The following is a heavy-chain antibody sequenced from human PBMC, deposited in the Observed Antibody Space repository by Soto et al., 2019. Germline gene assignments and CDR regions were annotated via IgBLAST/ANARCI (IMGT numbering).Heavy chain of an antibody. Sequence: QVQLQESGPGLVKPSETLSLTCTVSGGSVSSGSYYWSWIRQPPGKGLEWLGYIYYSGSTNYNPSLKSRVTISVDTSKKQCSLKLSSVTAADTAVYYCARDRGYDFWSGYFANWYFDLWGRGTLVTVSS. CDR2: IYYSGST. CDR1: GGSVSSGSYY. D-gene: IGHD3-3*01. V-gene: IGHV4-61*01. J-gene: IGHJ2*01. CDR3: ARDRGYDFWSGYFANWYFDL.